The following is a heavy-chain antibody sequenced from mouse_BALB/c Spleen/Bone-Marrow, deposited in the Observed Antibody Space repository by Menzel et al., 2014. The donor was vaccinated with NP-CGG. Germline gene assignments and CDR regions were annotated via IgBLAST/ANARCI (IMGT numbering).Heavy chain of an antibody. CDR2: ISYSGIT. Sequence: VQLQQPGPSLVKPSQTLSLTCSVAGDSITSGYWNWIRKFPGNKLEYMGYISYSGITYYNPSLKSQISITRDTSKNQYYLQLNSVTTEDTATYFCARLEEGYGNYEGYYYALDYWGQGTSVTVSS. CDR3: ARLEEGYGNYEGYYYALDY. D-gene: IGHD2-10*02. CDR1: GDSITSGY. V-gene: IGHV3-8*02. J-gene: IGHJ4*01.